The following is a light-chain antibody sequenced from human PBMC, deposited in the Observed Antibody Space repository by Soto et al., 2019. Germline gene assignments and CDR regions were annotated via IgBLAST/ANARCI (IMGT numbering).Light chain of an antibody. CDR1: QSINIY. CDR2: AAS. V-gene: IGKV1-39*01. J-gene: IGKJ2*02. Sequence: DIQMTQSPSSLSASVGDRVTITCRASQSINIYLNWYQQKPGRAPKLVINAASRLQSGVPSRFSGSGSGTDFPLSISTLQSEDLAIYYCQQCYSTPRTFGQGTILEIK. CDR3: QQCYSTPRT.